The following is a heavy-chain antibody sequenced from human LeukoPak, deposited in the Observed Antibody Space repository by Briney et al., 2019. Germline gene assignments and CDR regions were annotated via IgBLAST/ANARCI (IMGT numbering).Heavy chain of an antibody. V-gene: IGHV1-69*05. D-gene: IGHD3-22*01. CDR2: IIPIFGTA. CDR3: ARDVTNYYDSSGYFDY. CDR1: GGTFSSYA. J-gene: IGHJ4*02. Sequence: GASVKVSCKASGGTFSSYAISWVRQAPGQGLEWMGGIIPIFGTANYAQKFQGRVTMTTDTSTSTAYMELRSLRSDDTAVYYCARDVTNYYDSSGYFDYWGQGTLVTVSS.